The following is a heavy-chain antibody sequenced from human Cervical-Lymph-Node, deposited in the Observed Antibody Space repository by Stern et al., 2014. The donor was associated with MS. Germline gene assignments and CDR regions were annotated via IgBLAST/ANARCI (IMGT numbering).Heavy chain of an antibody. V-gene: IGHV1-69*09. CDR1: GGTFTSYT. Sequence: VQLVQSGAEVKEPGSSVKVSCKASGGTFTSYTFTWVRQAPGQGLEWMGRIIPIIDLANSAQRFQGRVTVTADNSTSTAYMELSNLRSDDTAVYYCAAHQMATTALDYWGQGTLVTVSS. CDR3: AAHQMATTALDY. J-gene: IGHJ4*02. CDR2: IIPIIDLA. D-gene: IGHD5-24*01.